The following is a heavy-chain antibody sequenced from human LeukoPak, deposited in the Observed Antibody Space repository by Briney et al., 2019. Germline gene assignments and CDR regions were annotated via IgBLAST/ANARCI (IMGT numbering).Heavy chain of an antibody. CDR3: RGSDRAYCWATG. D-gene: IGHD2-21*01. V-gene: IGHV4-4*02. CDR2: THHRGST. J-gene: IGHJ4*02. Sequence: PGGSLSLTCAVSGGSISRNNMWCWVRQPPGKGLEWIGETHHRGSTNHNPSLKSRVTISVDKSKTQFSRKRSSVTVGDTAGYYGRGSDRAYCWATGWGQGTLVTVSS. CDR1: GGSISRNNM.